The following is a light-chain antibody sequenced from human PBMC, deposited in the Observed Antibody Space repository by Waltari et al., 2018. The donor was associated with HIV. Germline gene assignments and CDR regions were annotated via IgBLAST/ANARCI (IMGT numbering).Light chain of an antibody. Sequence: DIQVTQSPSSLSASVGDRVTIICRTSENINTFLNWFQQKPGKIPRLLIYGASTLESGVPPRFSGTGSGTDFSLTISALQPEDFATFYCLQGYSSILTFGPGTKVEVK. CDR2: GAS. V-gene: IGKV1-39*01. CDR1: ENINTF. J-gene: IGKJ3*01. CDR3: LQGYSSILT.